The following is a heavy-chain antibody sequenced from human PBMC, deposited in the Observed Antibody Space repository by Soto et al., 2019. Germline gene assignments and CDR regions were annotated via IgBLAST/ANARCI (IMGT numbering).Heavy chain of an antibody. CDR2: IIPIFGTA. J-gene: IGHJ4*02. D-gene: IGHD3-10*01. CDR1: GGTFSSYA. CDR3: ARDNTYYYGSGSYGY. V-gene: IGHV1-69*12. Sequence: QVQLVQSGAEVKKPGSSVKVSCKASGGTFSSYAISWVRQAPGQGLEWMGGIIPIFGTANYAQKFQGRVTIXXDXCXXTAYMELSSLRSEDTAVYYCARDNTYYYGSGSYGYWGQGTLVTVSS.